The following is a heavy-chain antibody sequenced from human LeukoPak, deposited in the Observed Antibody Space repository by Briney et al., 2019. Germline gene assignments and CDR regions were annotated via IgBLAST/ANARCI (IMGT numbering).Heavy chain of an antibody. D-gene: IGHD3-22*01. J-gene: IGHJ3*02. CDR1: GFTFSSYG. Sequence: GGSLRLSRAASGFTFSSYGMHWVRQAPGKGLEWVAFIRYDGSNKYYADSVKGRFTISRDNSKNSLYLQMNSLRAEDTAVYYCARVGGYYDGLGAFDIWGQGTMVTVSS. CDR3: ARVGGYYDGLGAFDI. V-gene: IGHV3-30*02. CDR2: IRYDGSNK.